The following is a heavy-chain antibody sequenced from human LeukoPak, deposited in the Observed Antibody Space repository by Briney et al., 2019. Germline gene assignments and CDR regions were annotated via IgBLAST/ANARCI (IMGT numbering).Heavy chain of an antibody. CDR2: ISGSGGNT. CDR3: AKDRYYDSSGYHLFDY. D-gene: IGHD3-22*01. CDR1: GFTFSNAW. J-gene: IGHJ4*02. V-gene: IGHV3-23*01. Sequence: GGSLRLSCAASGFTFSNAWMSCVRQAPGKGLEWVSAISGSGGNTYYADSVKGRFTISRDNSKNTLYLQMNSLRVEDTAVYYCAKDRYYDSSGYHLFDYWGQGILVTVSS.